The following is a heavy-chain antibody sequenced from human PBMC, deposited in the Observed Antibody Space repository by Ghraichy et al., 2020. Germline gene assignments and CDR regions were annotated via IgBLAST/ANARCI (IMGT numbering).Heavy chain of an antibody. Sequence: GGSLRLSCAASGFTFSSYGMHWVRQAPGKGLEWVAVISYDGSNKYYADSVKGRFTISRDNSKNTLYLQMNSLRAEDTAVYYCAKDILEMATLYYYGMDVWGQGTTVTVSS. CDR3: AKDILEMATLYYYGMDV. CDR1: GFTFSSYG. D-gene: IGHD5-24*01. J-gene: IGHJ6*02. CDR2: ISYDGSNK. V-gene: IGHV3-30*18.